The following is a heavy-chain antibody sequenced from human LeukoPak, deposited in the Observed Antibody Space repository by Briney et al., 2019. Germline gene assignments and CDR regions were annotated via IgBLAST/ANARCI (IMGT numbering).Heavy chain of an antibody. CDR3: ARDVWFGEFSWFDP. V-gene: IGHV5-10-1*01. CDR2: IDPSDSYT. Sequence: XIDPSDSYTNYSPSFQGHVTISADKSISTAYLQWSSLKASDTAMYYCARDVWFGEFSWFDPWGQGTLVTVSS. J-gene: IGHJ5*02. D-gene: IGHD3-10*01.